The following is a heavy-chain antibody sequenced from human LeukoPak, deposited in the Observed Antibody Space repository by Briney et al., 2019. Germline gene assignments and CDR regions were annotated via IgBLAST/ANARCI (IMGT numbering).Heavy chain of an antibody. CDR3: ATDQKGLLLS. J-gene: IGHJ5*02. Sequence: GASVKVSCKASGYTFSNYYLHWVRQAPGQGLEWMGLINPTAGNTYYAQKFQGRVTMTEDTSTDTAYMELSSLRSEDTAVYYCATDQKGLLLSWGQGTLVTVSS. CDR1: GYTFSNYY. D-gene: IGHD2-15*01. V-gene: IGHV1-46*01. CDR2: INPTAGNT.